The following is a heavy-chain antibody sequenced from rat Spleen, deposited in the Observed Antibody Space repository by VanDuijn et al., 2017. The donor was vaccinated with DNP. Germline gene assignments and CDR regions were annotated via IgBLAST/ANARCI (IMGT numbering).Heavy chain of an antibody. Sequence: EVQLVESGGGSVQPGRSMKLSCAASGFTFSSFPMAWVRQAPTKGLDWVATISNTGDSTYYRDSVKGRFTISRDNGESSLYLQMNSLWSEETATYYCTTEKYYDDYHPYNWFAYWGQGTLVTVSS. J-gene: IGHJ3*01. V-gene: IGHV5-46*01. CDR3: TTEKYYDDYHPYNWFAY. CDR1: GFTFSSFP. D-gene: IGHD1-12*03. CDR2: ISNTGDST.